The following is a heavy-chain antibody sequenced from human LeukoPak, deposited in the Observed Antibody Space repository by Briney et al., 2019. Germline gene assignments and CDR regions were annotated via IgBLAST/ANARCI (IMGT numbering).Heavy chain of an antibody. J-gene: IGHJ5*02. CDR1: GGSISSYY. V-gene: IGHV4-59*01. CDR3: ARGGYYGSGNDFRFDP. CDR2: IHYTGST. Sequence: PSETLSLTCTVSGGSISSYYWNWIRQPPGKGLECIGYIHYTGSTNYNPSLKSRVTISVETSKNQFSLKLKSVTAADTAVYYCARGGYYGSGNDFRFDPWGQGTLVTVSS. D-gene: IGHD3-10*01.